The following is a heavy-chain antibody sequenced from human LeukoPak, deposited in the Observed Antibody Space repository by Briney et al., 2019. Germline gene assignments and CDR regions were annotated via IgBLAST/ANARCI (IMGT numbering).Heavy chain of an antibody. CDR3: ARDLEYSSSWYRGIDY. Sequence: GRSLRLSCAASGFTFSSYAMHWVRQAPGKGLEWVAVISYDASNKYYADSVKGRFTISRDNSKNTLYLQMNSLRAEDTAVYYCARDLEYSSSWYRGIDYWGQGTLVTVSS. CDR1: GFTFSSYA. J-gene: IGHJ4*02. V-gene: IGHV3-30*04. CDR2: ISYDASNK. D-gene: IGHD6-13*01.